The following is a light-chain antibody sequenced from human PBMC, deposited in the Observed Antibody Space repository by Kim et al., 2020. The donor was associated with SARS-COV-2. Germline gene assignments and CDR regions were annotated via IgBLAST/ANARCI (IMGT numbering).Light chain of an antibody. V-gene: IGKV3-20*01. CDR2: GAS. Sequence: SSYLAWYQQKPGQAPRLLIYGASSRATGIPDRFSGSGSGTDFTLTISRLEPEDFAVYYCQQYGSSSWTFGQGTKVGIK. J-gene: IGKJ1*01. CDR3: QQYGSSSWT. CDR1: SSY.